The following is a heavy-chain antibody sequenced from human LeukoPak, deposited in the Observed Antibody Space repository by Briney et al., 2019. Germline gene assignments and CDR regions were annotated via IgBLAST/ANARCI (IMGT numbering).Heavy chain of an antibody. V-gene: IGHV4-39*07. D-gene: IGHD3-22*01. J-gene: IGHJ4*02. Sequence: SETLSLTCTVSGGSISSSSYYWGWIRQPPGKGLEWIGSIYYSGSTYYNPSLESRVTISVDTSKNQFSLRLSSVTAADTAVYYCARRNYYYDSSGYYPAVYYFDYWGQGTLVTVSS. CDR1: GGSISSSSYY. CDR3: ARRNYYYDSSGYYPAVYYFDY. CDR2: IYYSGST.